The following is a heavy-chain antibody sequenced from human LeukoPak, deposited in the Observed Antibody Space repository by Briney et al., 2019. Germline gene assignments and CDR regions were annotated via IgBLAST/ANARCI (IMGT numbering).Heavy chain of an antibody. CDR2: MHPNSDDT. V-gene: IGHV1-8*01. CDR1: GYTFTNND. J-gene: IGHJ4*02. D-gene: IGHD1-1*01. Sequence: GASVKVSCKASGYTFTNNDIHWVRQATGQGLEWMGWMHPNSDDTGHAQKFQGRVTMTRNTSISTAYMELSSLRPEDTAVYYCARHFGTGDNFDYWGQGTLLIVSS. CDR3: ARHFGTGDNFDY.